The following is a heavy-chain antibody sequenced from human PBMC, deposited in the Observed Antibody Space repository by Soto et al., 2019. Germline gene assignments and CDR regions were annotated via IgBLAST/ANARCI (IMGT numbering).Heavy chain of an antibody. CDR1: GFTFSNAW. D-gene: IGHD3-22*01. V-gene: IGHV3-15*01. CDR2: IKSKTDGGTT. CDR3: TRYYDRSGIPNYYFDY. J-gene: IGHJ4*02. Sequence: PGGSLRLSGAASGFTFSNAWMNWVRQAPGKGLEWVGRIKSKTDGGTTDYAAPVKGRFTISRDDSKNTLYLQMNSLKTEDTAVYYCTRYYDRSGIPNYYFDYWGQGTLVTVSS.